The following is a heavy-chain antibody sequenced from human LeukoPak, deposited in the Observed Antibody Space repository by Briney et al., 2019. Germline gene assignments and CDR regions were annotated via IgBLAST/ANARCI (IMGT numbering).Heavy chain of an antibody. CDR3: ARRLVVVAATSFDWFDP. CDR1: GYSFTSYW. J-gene: IGHJ5*02. D-gene: IGHD2-15*01. V-gene: IGHV5-51*01. Sequence: GESLKISCKGSGYSFTSYWIGWVRQMPGKGLEWMGIIYPGDSDTRYSPSCQGQVTISADKSISTAYLQWSSLKASDTAMYYCARRLVVVAATSFDWFDPWGQGTLVTVSS. CDR2: IYPGDSDT.